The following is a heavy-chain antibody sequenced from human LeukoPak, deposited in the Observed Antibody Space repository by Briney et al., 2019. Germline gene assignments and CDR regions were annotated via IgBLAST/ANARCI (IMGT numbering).Heavy chain of an antibody. Sequence: GGSLRFSCTVSGFTVSSNSMSWVRQAPGKGLEWGSFIYSDNTHYSDSVKGRFTISRDNSKNTLYLQMNSLRAEDTAVYYCARRAGAYSHPYDYWGQGTLVTVSS. CDR3: ARRAGAYSHPYDY. J-gene: IGHJ4*02. V-gene: IGHV3-53*01. CDR1: GFTVSSNS. CDR2: IYSDNT. D-gene: IGHD4/OR15-4a*01.